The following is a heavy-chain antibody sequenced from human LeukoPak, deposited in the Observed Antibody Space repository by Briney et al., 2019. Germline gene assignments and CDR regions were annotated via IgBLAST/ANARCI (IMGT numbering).Heavy chain of an antibody. V-gene: IGHV3-7*01. Sequence: GGSLRLSCAASGFTFSNYWMSWVRQAPGKGLEWVANVKRDGSEKYYVDSVKGRFTISRDNAKNFLYLQMNSLRDEDTAVYYCARPPNIAAAGQDWGQGTLVTVSS. J-gene: IGHJ4*02. CDR1: GFTFSNYW. D-gene: IGHD6-13*01. CDR2: VKRDGSEK. CDR3: ARPPNIAAAGQD.